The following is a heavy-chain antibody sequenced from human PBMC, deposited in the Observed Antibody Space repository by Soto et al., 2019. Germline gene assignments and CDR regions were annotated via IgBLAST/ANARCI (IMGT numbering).Heavy chain of an antibody. J-gene: IGHJ4*02. CDR1: GYTFTGYY. V-gene: IGHV1-2*02. CDR3: AKTYYDFWSGYFTYQQDPVGVDY. Sequence: ASVKVSCKASGYTFTGYYMHWVRQAPGQGLEWMGWINPNSGGTNYAQKFQGRVTMTRDTSISTAYMELSRLRSDDTAVYYCAKTYYDFWSGYFTYQQDPVGVDYWGQGTLVTVSS. D-gene: IGHD3-3*01. CDR2: INPNSGGT.